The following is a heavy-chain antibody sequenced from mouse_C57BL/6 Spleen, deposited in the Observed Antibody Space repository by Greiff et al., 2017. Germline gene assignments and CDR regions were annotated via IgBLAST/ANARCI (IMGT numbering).Heavy chain of an antibody. CDR2: IDPSDSET. Sequence: QVQLQQPGAELVRPGSSVKLSCKASGYTFTSYWMHWVKQRPIQGLEWIGNIDPSDSETYYNQKFKDKDTLTVDKSSSTAYMQLSSLTSEDSAVYYCARSTGDYGFDYWGQGTTLTVSS. CDR1: GYTFTSYW. D-gene: IGHD1-1*01. CDR3: ARSTGDYGFDY. V-gene: IGHV1-52*01. J-gene: IGHJ2*01.